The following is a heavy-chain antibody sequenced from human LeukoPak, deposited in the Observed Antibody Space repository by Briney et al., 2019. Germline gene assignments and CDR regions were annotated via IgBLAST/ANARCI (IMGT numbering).Heavy chain of an antibody. D-gene: IGHD5-18*01. J-gene: IGHJ4*02. CDR2: IYYSGST. V-gene: IGHV4-39*02. Sequence: PSETLSLTCTVSGGSISTSVDYWGWIRQPPGKGLEWIGSIYYSGSTYYNPSLKSRVTISVDTSKNQFSLRLSSVTAADTAVYYCARVGFGGYSYGYVDFWGQGTLVTVSS. CDR1: GGSISTSVDY. CDR3: ARVGFGGYSYGYVDF.